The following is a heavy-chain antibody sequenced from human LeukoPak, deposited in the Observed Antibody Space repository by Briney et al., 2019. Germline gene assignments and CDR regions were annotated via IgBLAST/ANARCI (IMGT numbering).Heavy chain of an antibody. D-gene: IGHD3-10*01. J-gene: IGHJ4*02. CDR1: GGSISSGGYS. CDR2: IYHSGST. Sequence: SETLSLTCAVSGGSISSGGYSWSWIRQPPGKGLEWIGYIYHSGSTYYNPSLKSRVTMSVDRSKNQFSLKLSSVTAADTAVYYCARGKRGFGELELDYWGQGTLVTVSS. CDR3: ARGKRGFGELELDY. V-gene: IGHV4-30-2*01.